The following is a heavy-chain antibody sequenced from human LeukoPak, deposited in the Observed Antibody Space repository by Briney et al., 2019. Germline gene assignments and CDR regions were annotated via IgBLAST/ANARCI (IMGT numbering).Heavy chain of an antibody. CDR3: ARLVYRNYYYYYMDV. Sequence: PSETLSLTCTVSGGSISSSSYYWGWIRQPPGKGLEWIGSIYHSGSTYYNPSLKSRVTISVDTSKNQFSLKLSSVTAADTAVYYCARLVYRNYYYYYMDVWGKGTTVTVSS. CDR1: GGSISSSSYY. D-gene: IGHD3-3*01. J-gene: IGHJ6*03. CDR2: IYHSGST. V-gene: IGHV4-39*07.